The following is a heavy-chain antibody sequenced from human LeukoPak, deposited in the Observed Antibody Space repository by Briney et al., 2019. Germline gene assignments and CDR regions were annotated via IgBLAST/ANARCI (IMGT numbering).Heavy chain of an antibody. D-gene: IGHD6-13*01. J-gene: IGHJ4*02. CDR2: ISGSGGST. Sequence: PGGSLRLSCAASGFTFSTYAMSWVRQAPGKGLEWVSAISGSGGSTYYADSVKGRFTISRDNSKNTLYLQMNSLRAEDTAVYYCAKEQKLYSSSPFDYWGRGTLVTVSA. CDR1: GFTFSTYA. CDR3: AKEQKLYSSSPFDY. V-gene: IGHV3-23*01.